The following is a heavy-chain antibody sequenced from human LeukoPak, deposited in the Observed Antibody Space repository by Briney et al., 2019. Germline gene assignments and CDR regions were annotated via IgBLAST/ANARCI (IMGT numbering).Heavy chain of an antibody. V-gene: IGHV5-51*01. Sequence: GGSLETPCQGPGSRFVNRWIGGVRRLPGKGRGGMGIIYPDDSGTIYSLSFEGQVTISAHKSISTAYLQLSSLKASDTAMYYCARGAYGSWSYYNYYGMDVWGQGTTVTVSS. CDR3: ARGAYGSWSYYNYYGMDV. CDR1: GSRFVNRW. D-gene: IGHD3-10*01. J-gene: IGHJ6*02. CDR2: IYPDDSGT.